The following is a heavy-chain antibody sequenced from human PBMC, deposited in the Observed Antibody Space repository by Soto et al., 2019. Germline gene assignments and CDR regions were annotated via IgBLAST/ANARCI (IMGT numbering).Heavy chain of an antibody. D-gene: IGHD3-9*01. CDR1: GYTFTSYG. CDR3: ARDMDHSYYDILTGYAGVDY. V-gene: IGHV1-18*01. J-gene: IGHJ4*02. CDR2: ISAYNGNT. Sequence: QVQLVQSGAEVKKPGASVKVSCKASGYTFTSYGISWVRQAPGQGLEWMGWISAYNGNTNYAQKLQGRVTMTTDTSTSTAYMELRSLRSDDTAVYYCARDMDHSYYDILTGYAGVDYWGQGTLVTVSS.